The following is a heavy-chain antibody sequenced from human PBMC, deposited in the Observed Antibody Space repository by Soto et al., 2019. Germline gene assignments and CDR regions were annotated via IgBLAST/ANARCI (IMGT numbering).Heavy chain of an antibody. CDR3: ARISYPALQGAFDI. CDR1: DYTFITYG. J-gene: IGHJ3*02. CDR2: INPYNGNT. V-gene: IGHV1-18*04. Sequence: QGHLEQSGGEVKKPGASVQVSCRALDYTFITYGLSWVRQAPGQGLEWMELINPYNGNTVYAQKFQGRVTMTRETSTDTAYMELRSLRFNDTAVYYCARISYPALQGAFDIWGHGTMVTVSS. D-gene: IGHD3-3*01.